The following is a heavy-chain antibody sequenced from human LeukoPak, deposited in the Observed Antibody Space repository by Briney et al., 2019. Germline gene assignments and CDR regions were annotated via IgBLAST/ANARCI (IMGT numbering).Heavy chain of an antibody. Sequence: PGGSLRLSCAASGFTFTSYALSWVRQAPGQGLEWVSTIGDTGGPTFYADSVKGRFTISRDNSNNTLYLQMNSLRAEDTAVYYCAKEGPYYDILTGYFQDYYYYALDVWGQGTTVTVSS. J-gene: IGHJ6*02. CDR3: AKEGPYYDILTGYFQDYYYYALDV. D-gene: IGHD3-9*01. CDR1: GFTFTSYA. V-gene: IGHV3-23*01. CDR2: IGDTGGPT.